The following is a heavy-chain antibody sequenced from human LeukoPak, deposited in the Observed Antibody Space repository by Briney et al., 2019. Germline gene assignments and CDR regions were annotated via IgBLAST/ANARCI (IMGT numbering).Heavy chain of an antibody. J-gene: IGHJ1*01. V-gene: IGHV3-33*05. CDR3: AKDGYGVVAPNGYLQN. D-gene: IGHD5-12*01. Sequence: ARSLRLSCAASGFTFSSYGMHWVRQAPGKGLEWVAVTAYDGTKKYYADSVKGRFTISRDNSKNTLYLQINSLRAEDTAVYYCAKDGYGVVAPNGYLQNWGQGTLVTVSS. CDR1: GFTFSSYG. CDR2: TAYDGTKK.